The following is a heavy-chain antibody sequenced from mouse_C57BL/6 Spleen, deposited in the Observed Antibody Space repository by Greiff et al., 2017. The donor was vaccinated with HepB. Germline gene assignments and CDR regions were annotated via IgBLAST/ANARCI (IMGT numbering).Heavy chain of an antibody. CDR1: GYTFTSYT. V-gene: IGHV1-4*01. Sequence: QVQLQQSGAELARPGASVKMSCKASGYTFTSYTMHWVKQRPGQGLEWIGYINPSSGYTKYNQKFKDKATLTADKSSSTAYMQLSSLTSEDSAVYYCAGQLGRGYYFDYWGQGTTLTVSS. CDR3: AGQLGRGYYFDY. CDR2: INPSSGYT. J-gene: IGHJ2*01. D-gene: IGHD4-1*02.